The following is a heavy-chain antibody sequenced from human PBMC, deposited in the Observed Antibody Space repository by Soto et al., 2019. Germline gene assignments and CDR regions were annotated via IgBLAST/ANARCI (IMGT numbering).Heavy chain of an antibody. Sequence: EVQLVESGGGLVQPGGSLRLSCAAYGFTFSSYEMNWIRQAPGKGLEWVSYISRSGSTIYCVDSVKGRFTISRDNAKNSLYLQMNSLRAEDTAVYYCAREYYDILTGYYNYFDYWGQGTLVTVSS. CDR3: AREYYDILTGYYNYFDY. J-gene: IGHJ4*02. V-gene: IGHV3-48*03. CDR1: GFTFSSYE. CDR2: ISRSGSTI. D-gene: IGHD3-9*01.